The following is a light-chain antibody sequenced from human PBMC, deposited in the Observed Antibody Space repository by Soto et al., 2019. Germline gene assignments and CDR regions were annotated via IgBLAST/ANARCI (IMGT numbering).Light chain of an antibody. CDR3: QQYRSAST. CDR1: QSVSNW. V-gene: IGKV1-5*03. Sequence: DIQMTQSPSTLSAFVGDRVTITCRASQSVSNWLAWYQQKPGKAPRLLISKASTLESGVPSRFSGSGSGTEFTLNISSLQPEDFATYYCQQYRSASTFGQGTKLEIK. J-gene: IGKJ2*02. CDR2: KAS.